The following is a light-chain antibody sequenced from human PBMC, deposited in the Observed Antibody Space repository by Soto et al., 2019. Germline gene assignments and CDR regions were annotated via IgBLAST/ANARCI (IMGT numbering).Light chain of an antibody. CDR3: QQCYSTPPT. CDR2: AAS. J-gene: IGKJ2*01. CDR1: QSIASY. V-gene: IGKV1-39*01. Sequence: DIQMTQSPSSLSASVGDRVTITCRASQSIASYLNWYQQKPGKAPKLLIYAASSLHSGVPSGFSGSGSGTDFTLTISSLQPKDFATYYCQQCYSTPPTFGKGTKLDVK.